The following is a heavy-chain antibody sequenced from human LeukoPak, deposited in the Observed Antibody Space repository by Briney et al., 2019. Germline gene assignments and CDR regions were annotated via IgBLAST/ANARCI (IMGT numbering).Heavy chain of an antibody. Sequence: GRSLRLSCAASGFTFSSYAMHWVRQAPGKGLEWVAIISYDGSNKDYADSVKGRFIISRDNSKNTLYLQINSLTAEDTAVYYCARADTYYYGSGSSWDYWGQGTLVTVSS. CDR3: ARADTYYYGSGSSWDY. D-gene: IGHD3-10*01. CDR2: ISYDGSNK. V-gene: IGHV3-30-3*01. CDR1: GFTFSSYA. J-gene: IGHJ4*02.